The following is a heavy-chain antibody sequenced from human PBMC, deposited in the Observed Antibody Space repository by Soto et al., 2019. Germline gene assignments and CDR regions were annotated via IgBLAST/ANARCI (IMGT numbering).Heavy chain of an antibody. D-gene: IGHD3-22*01. CDR2: IYYSGST. Sequence: QLQLQESGPGLVKPSETLSLTCTVSGGSISSISYYWGWIRQPPGKGLEWIGNIYYSGSTYYNPSLKSRVTISLDTSNSQSSLKLSSVTAADTAMYYCARQSVDLRGYYGTSGYWYFDYWGQGTRGTVSS. CDR3: ARQSVDLRGYYGTSGYWYFDY. CDR1: GGSISSISYY. V-gene: IGHV4-39*01. J-gene: IGHJ4*02.